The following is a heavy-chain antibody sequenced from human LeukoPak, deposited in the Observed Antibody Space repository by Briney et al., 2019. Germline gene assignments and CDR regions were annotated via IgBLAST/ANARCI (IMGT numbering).Heavy chain of an antibody. CDR2: NPSGGST. V-gene: IGHV1-46*01. J-gene: IGHJ6*03. Sequence: NPSGGSTSYAQKFQRRVTMTRDMSTSTVYMELSSLRSEDTAVYYCARGGYCSSTSCPKNMDVWGKGTTVTVSS. CDR3: ARGGYCSSTSCPKNMDV. D-gene: IGHD2-2*01.